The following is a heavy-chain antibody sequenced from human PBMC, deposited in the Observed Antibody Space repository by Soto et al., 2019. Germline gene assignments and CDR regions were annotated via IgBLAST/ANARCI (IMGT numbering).Heavy chain of an antibody. CDR3: AREENCSDGICYSEYFQR. CDR2: VDPSGGST. J-gene: IGHJ1*01. Sequence: ASVKVSCKASGYIFTAYSMHWVRQAPGQGLEWMGVVDPSGGSTNYAQKFQGRITMTRDTSTSTVYMDLSSLTSEDTAVYYCAREENCSDGICYSEYFQRWGQGTLVTVSS. CDR1: GYIFTAYS. V-gene: IGHV1-46*01. D-gene: IGHD2-15*01.